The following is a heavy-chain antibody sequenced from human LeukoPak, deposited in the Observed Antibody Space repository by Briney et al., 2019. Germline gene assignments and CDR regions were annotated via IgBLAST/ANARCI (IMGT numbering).Heavy chain of an antibody. J-gene: IGHJ6*03. CDR1: GYTFTGCY. CDR2: INPNSGGT. CDR3: ARGATIAARPLYYYYYMDV. Sequence: ASVKVSFKASGYTFTGCYMHWVRQAPGQGLEWMGWINPNSGGTNYAQKFQGRVTMTRDTSISTAYMELSRLRSDDTAVYYCARGATIAARPLYYYYYMDVWGKGTTVTVSS. V-gene: IGHV1-2*02. D-gene: IGHD6-6*01.